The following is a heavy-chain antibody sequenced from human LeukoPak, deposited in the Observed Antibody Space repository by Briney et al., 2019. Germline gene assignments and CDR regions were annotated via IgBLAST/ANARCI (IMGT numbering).Heavy chain of an antibody. CDR1: GYTFTSYG. Sequence: ASVKVSCKASGYTFTSYGISWVRQAPGQGLEWMGWISAYNGNTNYAQKLQGRVTMTTDTSTSTAYMELRSLRSDDTAVYYCARVRSSTSCSYYYYGMDVWGQGTTVTVSS. CDR2: ISAYNGNT. CDR3: ARVRSSTSCSYYYYGMDV. V-gene: IGHV1-18*01. D-gene: IGHD2-2*01. J-gene: IGHJ6*02.